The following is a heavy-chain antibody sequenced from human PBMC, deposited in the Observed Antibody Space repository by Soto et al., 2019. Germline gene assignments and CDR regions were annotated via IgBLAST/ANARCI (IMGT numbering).Heavy chain of an antibody. Sequence: PSETLSLTCTVSGGSISSYYWSWIRQPPGKGLEWIGYIYYSGSTNYNPSLKSRVTISVDTSKNQFSLKLSSVTAADTAVYYCARRRAVAGTRLFDPWGQGTLVTVYS. D-gene: IGHD6-19*01. CDR2: IYYSGST. V-gene: IGHV4-59*08. CDR1: GGSISSYY. J-gene: IGHJ5*02. CDR3: ARRRAVAGTRLFDP.